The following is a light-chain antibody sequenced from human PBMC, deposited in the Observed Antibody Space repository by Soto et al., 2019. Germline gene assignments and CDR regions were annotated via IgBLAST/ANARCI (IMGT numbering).Light chain of an antibody. Sequence: EIVMTQSPATLSVSPGEGATLSCRASQSIEHKLAWYQQRPGQAPRLLIYGASTRATGIPARFSGSGSGTEFTLTISSLQSEDFALYYCQQYNNWPPSYTFGQGTKLEIK. J-gene: IGKJ2*01. CDR1: QSIEHK. CDR2: GAS. V-gene: IGKV3-15*01. CDR3: QQYNNWPPSYT.